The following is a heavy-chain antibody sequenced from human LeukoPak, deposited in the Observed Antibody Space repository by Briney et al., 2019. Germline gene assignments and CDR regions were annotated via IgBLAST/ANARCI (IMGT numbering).Heavy chain of an antibody. CDR2: IWYDGSNK. CDR1: GFTFSSYG. CDR3: ARDRRRYYGSGSYWADY. D-gene: IGHD3-10*01. Sequence: GRSLRLSCAASGFTFSSYGMHWVRQAPGKGLEWVAVIWYDGSNKYYPDSVKGGFTISRDNSKNTLYLQMNSLRAGDTAVYYCARDRRRYYGSGSYWADYWGQGTLVTVSS. J-gene: IGHJ4*02. V-gene: IGHV3-33*01.